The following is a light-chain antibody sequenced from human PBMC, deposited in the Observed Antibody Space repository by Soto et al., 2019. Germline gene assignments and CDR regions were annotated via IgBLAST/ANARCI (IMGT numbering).Light chain of an antibody. V-gene: IGKV3-15*01. CDR3: QQYNNWPRT. J-gene: IGKJ1*01. CDR2: GAS. CDR1: QYVSSN. Sequence: EIVLTPSPGTLSLSPCERATLSCSASQYVSSNLAWYQHKPGQPPRPLIYGASTRATGIPARFSGSGSETEFTLTISSLQSEDFAVYYCQQYNNWPRTFGQGTKVDNK.